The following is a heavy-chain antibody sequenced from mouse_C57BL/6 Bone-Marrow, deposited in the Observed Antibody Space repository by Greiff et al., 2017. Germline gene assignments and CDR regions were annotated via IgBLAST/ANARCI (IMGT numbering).Heavy chain of an antibody. CDR3: ARALLLRSTRRAMDY. CDR1: GYSFTGYF. Sequence: EVQLQQSGPELVKPGDSVKISCKASGYSFTGYFMNWVMQSHGKSLEWVGRINPYNGDTFYNQKFKGKATLTVAKSSSTAHMELRSLTSEDSAVYYCARALLLRSTRRAMDYWGQGTSVTVSS. CDR2: INPYNGDT. V-gene: IGHV1-20*01. J-gene: IGHJ4*01. D-gene: IGHD1-1*01.